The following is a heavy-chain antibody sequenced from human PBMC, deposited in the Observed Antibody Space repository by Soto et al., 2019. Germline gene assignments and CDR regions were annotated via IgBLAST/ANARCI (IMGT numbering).Heavy chain of an antibody. V-gene: IGHV3-21*01. CDR2: ISSSSSYI. CDR1: GFTFSSYS. Sequence: EVQLVESGGGLVKPGGSLRLSCAASGFTFSSYSMNWVRQAPGKGLEWVSSISSSSSYIYYADSMKGRFTISRDNAKNSLYLQMNSLRAEDTAVYYCAREASYYDFWSGYSRDWVYYYYYMDVWGKGTTVTVSS. D-gene: IGHD3-3*01. J-gene: IGHJ6*03. CDR3: AREASYYDFWSGYSRDWVYYYYYMDV.